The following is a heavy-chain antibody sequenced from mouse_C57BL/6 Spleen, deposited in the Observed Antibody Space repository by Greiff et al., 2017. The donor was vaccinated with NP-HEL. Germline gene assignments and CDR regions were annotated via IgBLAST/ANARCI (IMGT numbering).Heavy chain of an antibody. V-gene: IGHV7-3*01. CDR2: IRNKANGYTT. Sequence: DVHLVESGGGLVQPGGSLSLSCAASGFTFTDYYMSWVRQPPGKALEWLGFIRNKANGYTTEYSASVKGRFTISRDNSQSILYLQMNALRAEDSATYYCARLDGYYLYFDYWGQGTTLTVSS. CDR3: ARLDGYYLYFDY. CDR1: GFTFTDYY. D-gene: IGHD2-3*01. J-gene: IGHJ2*01.